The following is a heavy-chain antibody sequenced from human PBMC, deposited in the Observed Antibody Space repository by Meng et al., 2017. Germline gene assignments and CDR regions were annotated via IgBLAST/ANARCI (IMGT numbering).Heavy chain of an antibody. CDR3: ARDEDISAAGKLFGYY. CDR2: IDPNNDHT. D-gene: IGHD6-13*01. Sequence: QVPLVQAGPAVKKPGASVKLSCKPSVYTFAAYCIHWLRQAPGQGLEWMGRIDPNNDHTQYAQSFQGRVTMTSDTSISTVYMELNGLRSDDTAVYYCARDEDISAAGKLFGYYWGQGTLVTVSS. CDR1: VYTFAAYC. V-gene: IGHV1-2*06. J-gene: IGHJ4*02.